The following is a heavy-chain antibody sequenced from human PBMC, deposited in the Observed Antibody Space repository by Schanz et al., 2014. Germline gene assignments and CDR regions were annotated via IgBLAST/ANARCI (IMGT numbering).Heavy chain of an antibody. V-gene: IGHV3-13*01. CDR2: IGYLGDT. D-gene: IGHD2-2*01. J-gene: IGHJ4*02. CDR1: GFTLSNSD. CDR3: AKDSTHIDIVLVPTAIDY. Sequence: EVQLVESGGGLVQPGGSLRLSCAASGFTLSNSDMHWVHQGTGKGLEWVSTIGYLGDTYYPDSVKGRFTVSRDSGQNSLYLQMNSLRAGDTAVYYCAKDSTHIDIVLVPTAIDYWGQGTLVTVSS.